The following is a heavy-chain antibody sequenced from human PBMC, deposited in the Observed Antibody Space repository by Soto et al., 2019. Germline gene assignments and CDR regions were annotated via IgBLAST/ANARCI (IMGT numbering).Heavy chain of an antibody. V-gene: IGHV3-23*01. CDR2: ISGSGGTT. J-gene: IGHJ6*03. D-gene: IGHD2-2*01. Sequence: GGSLRLSCAASGFTFSNYAMTWVRQAPGKGLEWVSGISGSGGTTFYAGSVKGRFAISRDNSKNTLYLQVSSLRAEDTAVYYCALRYCSRTACPPLNSYFYMDGWGKGTTVTVSS. CDR1: GFTFSNYA. CDR3: ALRYCSRTACPPLNSYFYMDG.